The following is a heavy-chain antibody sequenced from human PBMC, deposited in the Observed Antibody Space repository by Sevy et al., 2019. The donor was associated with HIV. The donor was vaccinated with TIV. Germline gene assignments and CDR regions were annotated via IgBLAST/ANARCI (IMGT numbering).Heavy chain of an antibody. D-gene: IGHD2-8*02. J-gene: IGHJ5*02. CDR3: ARGTPAFCTGGVCFNWFDP. Sequence: GGSLRLSCAASRFSFNGYGMHWVRQAPGKGLERVAFIRYDGSNKYYADSVKGRFTISRDDSKNTLYLQMNSLRAEDTALYYCARGTPAFCTGGVCFNWFDPCGQGTLVTVSS. V-gene: IGHV3-30*02. CDR1: RFSFNGYG. CDR2: IRYDGSNK.